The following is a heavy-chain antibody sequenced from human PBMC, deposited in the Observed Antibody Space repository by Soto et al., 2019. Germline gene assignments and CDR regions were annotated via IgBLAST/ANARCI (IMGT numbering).Heavy chain of an antibody. J-gene: IGHJ4*02. CDR2: ISSSSSYI. CDR1: GFTFSSYS. D-gene: IGHD4-17*01. CDR3: ARVKDYGDSSFDY. Sequence: NPGGSLRLSCAASGFTFSSYSMNWVRQAPGKGLEWVSSISSSSSYIYYADSVKGRFTISRDNAKNSLYLQMNSLRAEDTAVYYCARVKDYGDSSFDYWGQGTLVTVSS. V-gene: IGHV3-21*01.